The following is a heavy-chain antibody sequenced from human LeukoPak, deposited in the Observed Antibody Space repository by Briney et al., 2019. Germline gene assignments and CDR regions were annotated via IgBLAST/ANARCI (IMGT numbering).Heavy chain of an antibody. J-gene: IGHJ4*02. Sequence: ASVKVSCKASGYTFTSYGISWVRQAPGQGLEWMGWISAYNGNTNYAQKLQGRVTMTTDTSTSTAYMELRSLRSDDTAVYYCARGATVNRYYYGSGSYADYWGQGTLVTVSS. CDR2: ISAYNGNT. CDR1: GYTFTSYG. CDR3: ARGATVNRYYYGSGSYADY. D-gene: IGHD3-10*01. V-gene: IGHV1-18*01.